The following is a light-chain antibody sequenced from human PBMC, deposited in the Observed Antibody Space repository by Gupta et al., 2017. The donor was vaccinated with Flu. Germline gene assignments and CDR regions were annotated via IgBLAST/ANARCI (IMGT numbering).Light chain of an antibody. CDR3: QQRDNWHPWT. J-gene: IGKJ1*01. CDR2: DAS. Sequence: ATLSLSPGERATLFCRASKNINFYLSWYQQKTGQTPRLIIQDASIRAAGVPARFRASGSGTDFTLTISSLGPEDFAVYFCQQRDNWHPWTFGQGTKVEIK. CDR1: KNINFY. V-gene: IGKV3-11*01.